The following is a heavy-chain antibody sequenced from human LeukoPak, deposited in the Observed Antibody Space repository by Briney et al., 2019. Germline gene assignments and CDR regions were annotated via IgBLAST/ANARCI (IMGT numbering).Heavy chain of an antibody. J-gene: IGHJ5*02. Sequence: SETLSLTCTVSGGSISSYYWSWIRQPPGKGLEWIGYIYTSGSTNYNPSLKSRVTISVDTSKNQFSLKLSSVTAADTAVYYCARLKGIAVRGWFDPWGQGTLVTVSS. D-gene: IGHD6-19*01. V-gene: IGHV4-4*09. CDR2: IYTSGST. CDR1: GGSISSYY. CDR3: ARLKGIAVRGWFDP.